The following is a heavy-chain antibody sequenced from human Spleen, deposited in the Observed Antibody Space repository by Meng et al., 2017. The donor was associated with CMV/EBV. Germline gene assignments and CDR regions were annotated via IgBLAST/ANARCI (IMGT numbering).Heavy chain of an antibody. CDR2: IKQDGSEK. D-gene: IGHD5-24*01. Sequence: GGSLRLSCAASGFTFSSYWMSWVRQAPGKGLEWVANIKQDGSEKYYVDSVKGRFTISRDNAKNSLYLQMNSLRAEDTAVYYCAREDGYTKRGAFDIWGKGTMVTVSS. CDR1: GFTFSSYW. J-gene: IGHJ3*02. CDR3: AREDGYTKRGAFDI. V-gene: IGHV3-7*01.